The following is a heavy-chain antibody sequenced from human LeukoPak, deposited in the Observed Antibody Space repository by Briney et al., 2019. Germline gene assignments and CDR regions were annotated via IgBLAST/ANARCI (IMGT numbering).Heavy chain of an antibody. D-gene: IGHD3-22*01. CDR2: ISYDGSSK. CDR1: GFTFSSYA. CDR3: AKDRSEAYYDRAFDY. V-gene: IGHV3-30*04. Sequence: PGGSLRLSCAASGFTFSSYAMHWVRQAPGKGLEWVAFISYDGSSKDYIESVKGRFTISRDNSKNTLYLQMNSLRAEDTAVYSCAKDRSEAYYDRAFDYWGQGALVAVSS. J-gene: IGHJ4*02.